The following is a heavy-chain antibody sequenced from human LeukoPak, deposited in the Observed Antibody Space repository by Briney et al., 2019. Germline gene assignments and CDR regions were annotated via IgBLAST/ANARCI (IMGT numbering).Heavy chain of an antibody. CDR2: INWNSASI. J-gene: IGHJ4*02. D-gene: IGHD3-22*01. CDR3: VKGAYYDSSGYYYTTFSD. Sequence: HPGGSLRLSCAASGFTLGDYAMHWVRHAPGKGLEGVSYINWNSASIGYADSVKGRFTISRDNAKNSLYLQMNSLRPEDTALYYCVKGAYYDSSGYYYTTFSDWGQGTLVTVSS. CDR1: GFTLGDYA. V-gene: IGHV3-9*01.